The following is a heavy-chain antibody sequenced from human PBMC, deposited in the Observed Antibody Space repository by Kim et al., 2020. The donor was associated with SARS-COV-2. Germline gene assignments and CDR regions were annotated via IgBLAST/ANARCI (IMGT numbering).Heavy chain of an antibody. Sequence: DGLSITYADSVKGRFTISKDDAETTLYLQMNSLRAEDTGVYYCARARFDPWGQGTLVTVSS. V-gene: IGHV3-74*03. CDR3: ARARFDP. J-gene: IGHJ5*02. CDR2: DGLSI.